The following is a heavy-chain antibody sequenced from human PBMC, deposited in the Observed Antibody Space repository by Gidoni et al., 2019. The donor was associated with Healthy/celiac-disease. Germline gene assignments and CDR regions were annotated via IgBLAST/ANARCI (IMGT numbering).Heavy chain of an antibody. CDR1: GGSISSSSYY. CDR2: IYYRGST. D-gene: IGHD1-26*01. J-gene: IGHJ5*02. Sequence: QLQLQESGPGLVKPSETLSLTCTVSGGSISSSSYYWGWIRQPPGKGLEWIGSIYYRGSTYYNPSLKSRVTISVDTSKNQVSLKLSSGTAADTAVYYCARGVGATTGGWFDPWGQGTLVTVSS. V-gene: IGHV4-39*07. CDR3: ARGVGATTGGWFDP.